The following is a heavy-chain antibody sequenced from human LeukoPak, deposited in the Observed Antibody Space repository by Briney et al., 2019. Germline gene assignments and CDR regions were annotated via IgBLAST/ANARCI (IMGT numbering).Heavy chain of an antibody. CDR3: AREGNWNYNWFDP. Sequence: PGGSLRLSCAASGFTFSSYSMNWVRQAPGKGLEWVSSISSSSSYIYYADSVKGRFTISRDNAKNSLYLQMNSLRAEDTAVYYCAREGNWNYNWFDPWGQGALVTVSS. CDR2: ISSSSSYI. CDR1: GFTFSSYS. J-gene: IGHJ5*02. V-gene: IGHV3-21*01. D-gene: IGHD1-7*01.